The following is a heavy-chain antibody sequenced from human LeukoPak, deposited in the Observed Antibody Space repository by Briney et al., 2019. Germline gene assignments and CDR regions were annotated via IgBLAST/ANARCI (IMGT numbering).Heavy chain of an antibody. CDR2: TYYSSKWYN. D-gene: IGHD5-12*01. J-gene: IGHJ4*02. CDR1: GDSVSSNSAA. V-gene: IGHV6-1*01. CDR3: VRDSGHLLDY. Sequence: SQTLSLTCAISGDSVSSNSAAWNWIRQSPSRGLEWLGRTYYSSKWYNDYAISVKSRITINSDTSKTQFSLHLNSVSPEDAAVYYCVRDSGHLLDYWGQGTLVTVSP.